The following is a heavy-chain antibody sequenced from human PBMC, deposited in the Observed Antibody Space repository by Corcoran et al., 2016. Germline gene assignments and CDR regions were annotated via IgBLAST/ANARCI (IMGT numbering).Heavy chain of an antibody. J-gene: IGHJ6*02. D-gene: IGHD2-2*01. V-gene: IGHV1-8*01. CDR2: MNPNSGNT. Sequence: QVQQVKSGAEVKKTGASMKVSCKASGYTFTSYDINWVRQATGQGLEWMGWMNPNSGNTGYAQKCQGRVTMTMNTSISTAYMELSSLRSEGTAMYYSARLQLGPSYYYDGMDVCGQGSTVTVSS. CDR1: GYTFTSYD. CDR3: ARLQLGPSYYYDGMDV.